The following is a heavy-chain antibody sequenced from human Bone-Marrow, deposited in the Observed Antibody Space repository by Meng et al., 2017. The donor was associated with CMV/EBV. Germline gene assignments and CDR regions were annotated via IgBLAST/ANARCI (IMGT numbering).Heavy chain of an antibody. Sequence: LRLSCTVSGGSISSGGYYWSWIRQHPGKGLEWIGYIYYSGSTYYNPSLKSRVTISVDTSKNQFSLKLSSVTAADTAVYYCARGLRITGTRSNNPGGMDVWGQGNTVTVSS. CDR3: ARGLRITGTRSNNPGGMDV. V-gene: IGHV4-31*03. J-gene: IGHJ6*02. D-gene: IGHD1-7*01. CDR1: GGSISSGGYY. CDR2: IYYSGST.